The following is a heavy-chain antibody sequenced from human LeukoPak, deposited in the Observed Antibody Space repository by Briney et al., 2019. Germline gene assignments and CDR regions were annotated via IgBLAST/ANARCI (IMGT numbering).Heavy chain of an antibody. CDR1: DGSICSYY. CDR3: ARAVGITITRNWFDP. V-gene: IGHV4-59*08. Sequence: SETLSLTCTVSDGSICSYYWSWIREPPGKGLEWIGYIYYSGSTNYNPSLKSRVTISVDTSKNQFSLKLSSVTAADTAVYYCARAVGITITRNWFDPWGQGTLVTVPS. D-gene: IGHD3-10*01. CDR2: IYYSGST. J-gene: IGHJ5*02.